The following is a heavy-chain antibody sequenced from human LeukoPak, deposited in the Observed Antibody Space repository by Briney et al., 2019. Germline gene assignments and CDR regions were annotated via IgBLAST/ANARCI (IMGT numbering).Heavy chain of an antibody. CDR2: IYHSGST. V-gene: IGHV4-30-2*01. D-gene: IGHD2-15*01. CDR1: GGSISSGGYS. J-gene: IGHJ3*02. CDR3: ARDCNGGSCYGAFDI. Sequence: SETLSLTCAVSGGSISSGGYSWSWIRQPPGKGLEWIGYIYHSGSTYYNPSLKSRVTISVDRSKNQFSLKLSSVTATDTAVYYCARDCNGGSCYGAFDIWGQGTMVTVSS.